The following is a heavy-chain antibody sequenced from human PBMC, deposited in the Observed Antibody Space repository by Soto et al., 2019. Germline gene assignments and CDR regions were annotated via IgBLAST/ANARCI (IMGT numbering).Heavy chain of an antibody. CDR3: ASSLEGEYYFDY. V-gene: IGHV4-59*01. J-gene: IGHJ4*02. CDR1: GFSISSYN. CDR2: IYYSGST. Sequence: PXETLSLTCTVSGFSISSYNWSWVRQPPGKGLEWIGYIYYSGSTNYNPSLKSRVTISVDTSKNQFSLKLSSVTAADTAVYYCASSLEGEYYFDYWGQGTLVTVSS. D-gene: IGHD3-16*01.